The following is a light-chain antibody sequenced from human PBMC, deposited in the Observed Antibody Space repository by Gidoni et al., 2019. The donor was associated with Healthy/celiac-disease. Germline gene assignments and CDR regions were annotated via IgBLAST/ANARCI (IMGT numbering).Light chain of an antibody. V-gene: IGKV3D-20*01. Sequence: EIVLTQSPATLSLSPGERATLSCGASQSVSSSIYDASGRATGIPDRFSGSGSGTDFTLTISRLEPEDFAVYYCQQYGSSPLTFGGGTKVEIK. CDR2: DAS. CDR3: QQYGSSPLT. J-gene: IGKJ4*01. CDR1: QSVSSS.